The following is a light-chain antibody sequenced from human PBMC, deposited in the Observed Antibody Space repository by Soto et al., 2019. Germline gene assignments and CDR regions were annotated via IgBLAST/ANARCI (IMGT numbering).Light chain of an antibody. Sequence: QSTLTQPASVSGSPGQSITISCTGTSSDVGGYNHVSWYQHSPGKAPKLILFAVSDRPSGVSHRFSGSKSGNTASLTISGLQADDEADYYCCSYTSLSTVVFGGGTKLTVL. CDR2: AVS. CDR1: SSDVGGYNH. V-gene: IGLV2-14*01. J-gene: IGLJ2*01. CDR3: CSYTSLSTVV.